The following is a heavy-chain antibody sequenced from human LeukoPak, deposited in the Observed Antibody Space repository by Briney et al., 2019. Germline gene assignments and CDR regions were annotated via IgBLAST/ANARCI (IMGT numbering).Heavy chain of an antibody. CDR3: ARGRRVPPTN. CDR1: GGSFSGYY. Sequence: PETLSLTCAVYGGSFSGYYWSWIRQPPGKGLEWIGEINHSGSTNYNPSLKSRVTISVDTSKNQFSLKLSSVTAADTAVYYCARGRRVPPTNWGQGTLVTVSS. J-gene: IGHJ4*02. CDR2: INHSGST. V-gene: IGHV4-34*01. D-gene: IGHD1/OR15-1a*01.